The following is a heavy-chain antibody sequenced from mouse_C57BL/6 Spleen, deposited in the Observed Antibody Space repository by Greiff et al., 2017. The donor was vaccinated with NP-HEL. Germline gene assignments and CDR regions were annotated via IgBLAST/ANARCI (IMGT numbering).Heavy chain of an antibody. D-gene: IGHD1-1*01. Sequence: VQLQQPGAELVRPGSSVKLSCKASGYTFTSYWMHWVKQRPIQGLEWIGNIDPSDSETHYNQKFKDKATLTVDKSSSTAYMQLSSLTSEDSAVYYGARSITTVVATDWYFDVWGTGTTVTVSS. J-gene: IGHJ1*03. CDR3: ARSITTVVATDWYFDV. CDR2: IDPSDSET. V-gene: IGHV1-52*01. CDR1: GYTFTSYW.